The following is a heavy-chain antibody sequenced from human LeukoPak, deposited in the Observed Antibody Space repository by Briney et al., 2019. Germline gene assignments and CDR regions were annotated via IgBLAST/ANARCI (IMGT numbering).Heavy chain of an antibody. Sequence: PGGSLRLSCAASGFIFRNYWMSWVRQGPGEGPEWVANINQGGSEKYYVDSVKGRFTISRDNSKNTLYLQMNSLRAEDTAVYYCAILGSGSPNWFDPWGQGTLVTVSS. V-gene: IGHV3-7*01. CDR3: AILGSGSPNWFDP. CDR1: GFIFRNYW. J-gene: IGHJ5*02. CDR2: INQGGSEK. D-gene: IGHD3-10*01.